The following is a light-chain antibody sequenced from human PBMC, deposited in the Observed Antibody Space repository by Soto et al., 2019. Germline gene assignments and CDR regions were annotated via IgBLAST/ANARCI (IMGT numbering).Light chain of an antibody. CDR1: QSVSSSY. CDR3: QQYGSSPPRT. Sequence: EIVLTQSPGTLSLSPGERATLSCRASQSVSSSYLAWYQQKPGQDPRLLIYGASSRATGIPDRFSGSGSGTDFTLTISRLEPEECAVYYCQQYGSSPPRTFGQGTKVEIK. CDR2: GAS. J-gene: IGKJ1*01. V-gene: IGKV3-20*01.